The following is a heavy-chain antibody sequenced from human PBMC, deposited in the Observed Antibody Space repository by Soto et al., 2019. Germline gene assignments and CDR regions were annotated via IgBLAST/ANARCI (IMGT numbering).Heavy chain of an antibody. V-gene: IGHV4-30-4*01. CDR3: ARGRYYDSSGYYGF. CDR2: IYYSGSS. CDR1: GGSISSGDYY. Sequence: SETLSLTCTVSGGSISSGDYYWSWIRQPPGKGLEWIGYIYYSGSSYYNPSLKSRVTISVDTSKNQFSLKLSSVAAADTAVYYCARGRYYDSSGYYGFRGQGTLVTVSS. D-gene: IGHD3-22*01. J-gene: IGHJ4*02.